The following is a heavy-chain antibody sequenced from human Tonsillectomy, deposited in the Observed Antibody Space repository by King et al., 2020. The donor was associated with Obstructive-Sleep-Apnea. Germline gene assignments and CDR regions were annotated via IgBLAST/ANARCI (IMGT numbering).Heavy chain of an antibody. J-gene: IGHJ4*02. CDR1: GFTFSSYS. D-gene: IGHD5-18*01. V-gene: IGHV3-21*01. Sequence: VQLVESGGGLVKPGGSLRLSCAASGFTFSSYSMNLVLQAPVKGLEWVSSLSISISYRYYADSWKGRFTISRDNAKNSLYLQMNSLRAEDTAVYYCARDSSQLWSDYWGQGTLVTVSS. CDR2: LSISISYR. CDR3: ARDSSQLWSDY.